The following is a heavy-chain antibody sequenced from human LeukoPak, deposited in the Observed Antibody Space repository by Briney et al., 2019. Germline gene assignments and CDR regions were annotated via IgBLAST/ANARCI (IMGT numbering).Heavy chain of an antibody. D-gene: IGHD3-10*01. CDR1: GGSISNYY. CDR3: ARGGYGSGSYYNLNDYYYYYGMDV. V-gene: IGHV4-59*01. J-gene: IGHJ6*02. Sequence: SSETLSLTCAVSGGSISNYYWSWIRQPPGKGLEWIGYIYYSGSTNYNPSLKSRVSISVDTSKNQFSLKLSSVTAADTAVYYCARGGYGSGSYYNLNDYYYYYGMDVWGQGTTVTVSS. CDR2: IYYSGST.